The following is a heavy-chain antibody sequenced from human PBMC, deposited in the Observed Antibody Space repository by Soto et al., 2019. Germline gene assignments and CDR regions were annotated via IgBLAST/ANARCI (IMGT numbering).Heavy chain of an antibody. CDR1: GGTFSSYA. CDR2: IIPIFGTA. CDR3: ARDLGGYCSGGSCYSSRYYYYGMDV. J-gene: IGHJ6*02. V-gene: IGHV1-69*01. Sequence: QVQLVQSGAEVKKPGSSVKVSCKASGGTFSSYAISWVRQAPGQGLEWMGGIIPIFGTANYAQKFQGRVTITADESTSTAYMELSSLRSEDTAVDYCARDLGGYCSGGSCYSSRYYYYGMDVWGQGTTVTVSS. D-gene: IGHD2-15*01.